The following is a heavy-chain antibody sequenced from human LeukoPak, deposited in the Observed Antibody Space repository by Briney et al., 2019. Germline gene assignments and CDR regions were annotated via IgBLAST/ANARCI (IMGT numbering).Heavy chain of an antibody. CDR2: IYTSGST. Sequence: TSQTLSLTCTVSGGSISSGSYYWSWIRQPAGKGLEWIGRIYTSGSTNYNPSLKSRVTISVDTSKNQFSLKLSSVTAADTAVYYCARHYYGSGSYYPYYFDYWGQGTLVTVSS. V-gene: IGHV4-61*02. D-gene: IGHD3-10*01. CDR3: ARHYYGSGSYYPYYFDY. CDR1: GGSISSGSYY. J-gene: IGHJ4*02.